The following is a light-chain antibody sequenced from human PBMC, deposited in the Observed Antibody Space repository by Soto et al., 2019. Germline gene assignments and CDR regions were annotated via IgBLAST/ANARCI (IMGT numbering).Light chain of an antibody. Sequence: VLTQPPSVSGAPGQRVTISCTGSSSNIGAGYDVHWYQQLPGTAPKLLIFDNTNRPSGVPDRFSGSKSGTSASLAITGLQAEDEADYYCQSYDSSLSALYVFGTGTKVTVL. J-gene: IGLJ1*01. CDR2: DNT. CDR1: SSNIGAGYD. V-gene: IGLV1-40*01. CDR3: QSYDSSLSALYV.